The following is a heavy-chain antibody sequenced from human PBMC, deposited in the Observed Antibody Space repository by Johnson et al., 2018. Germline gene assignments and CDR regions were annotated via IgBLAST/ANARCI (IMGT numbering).Heavy chain of an antibody. Sequence: QVQLVESGGGVVQPGRSXRLSCAASGFTFSSYGMHWVRQAPGKGLEWVAVISYDGSNKYYADSVKGRFTISSDNSKNTLYLQMNSLRAEDTAVYYCAKAPFGVVLGFPGDVWGKGTTVTVSS. D-gene: IGHD3-3*01. CDR1: GFTFSSYG. J-gene: IGHJ6*04. CDR2: ISYDGSNK. CDR3: AKAPFGVVLGFPGDV. V-gene: IGHV3-30*18.